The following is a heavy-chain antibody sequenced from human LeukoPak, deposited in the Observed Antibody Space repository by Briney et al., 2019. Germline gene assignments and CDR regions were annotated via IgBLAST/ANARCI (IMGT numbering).Heavy chain of an antibody. J-gene: IGHJ4*02. CDR3: ARTYDFWSGQIDY. Sequence: SETLSLTCRVSGGSLSSSSYFWGWIRQPPGKGLEWIGSINYSGSTYFNPSLKSRVTTSVDTSRNQFSLKLSSVTAADTAVYYCARTYDFWSGQIDYWGQGTLVTVSS. CDR2: INYSGST. D-gene: IGHD3-3*01. V-gene: IGHV4-39*01. CDR1: GGSLSSSSYF.